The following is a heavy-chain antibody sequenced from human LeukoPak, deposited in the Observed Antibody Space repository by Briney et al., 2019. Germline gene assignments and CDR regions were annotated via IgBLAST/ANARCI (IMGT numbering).Heavy chain of an antibody. CDR1: GFSPSTSGVG. J-gene: IGHJ4*02. Sequence: ESGPTLVNPTQTLTLTCTFSGFSPSTSGVGVGWIRQPPGKALEWLALIYRDDDKRHNPFLKSRLTITKDTSKNQVVLTMTNMDPVDTATYYCAHRRSGYNFNDGDFDYWGQGTLVTVSS. D-gene: IGHD3-22*01. V-gene: IGHV2-5*02. CDR3: AHRRSGYNFNDGDFDY. CDR2: IYRDDDK.